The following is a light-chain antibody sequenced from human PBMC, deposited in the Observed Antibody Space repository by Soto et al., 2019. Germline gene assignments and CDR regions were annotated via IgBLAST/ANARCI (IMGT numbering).Light chain of an antibody. V-gene: IGLV1-40*01. J-gene: IGLJ1*01. CDR3: QSYDRSLSGYV. CDR2: ANG. CDR1: SSNIGAGYD. Sequence: QSVLTQPPSVSGAPGQRVTISCTGSSSNIGAGYDVHWYQQLPGTAPKLLIYANGNRPSGVPDRFSGSKSGTSASLAITGLQAEDEADYYCQSYDRSLSGYVLGTGTKV.